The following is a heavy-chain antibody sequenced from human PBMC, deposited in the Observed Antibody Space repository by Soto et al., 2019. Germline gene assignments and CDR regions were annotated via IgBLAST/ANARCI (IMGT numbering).Heavy chain of an antibody. CDR3: ARQAKIGDRSQFYFDS. CDR1: GLNFSFYA. D-gene: IGHD3-16*01. J-gene: IGHJ4*02. Sequence: PVGSHRLSWAAAGLNFSFYAVHWVRQAPGKGLEWVAVISYNGRNKHYVDSVKGRFTISRDNSQDTLYLQMDSLRPDDTAVYYCARQAKIGDRSQFYFDSWGQGTLVT. V-gene: IGHV3-30*04. CDR2: ISYNGRNK.